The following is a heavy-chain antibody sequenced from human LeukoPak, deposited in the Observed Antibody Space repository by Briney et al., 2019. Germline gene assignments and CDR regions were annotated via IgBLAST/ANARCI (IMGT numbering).Heavy chain of an antibody. D-gene: IGHD3-22*01. CDR3: AKATDYYDSSTYFDY. J-gene: IGHJ4*02. CDR1: GFTFDDYA. CDR2: ISWDGGST. V-gene: IGHV3-43D*03. Sequence: TGGSLRLSCAASGFTFDDYAMHWVRQAPGKGLEWVSLISWDGGSTYYADSVKGGFTISRDNSKNSLYLQMNSLRAEDTALYYCAKATDYYDSSTYFDYWGQGTLVTVSS.